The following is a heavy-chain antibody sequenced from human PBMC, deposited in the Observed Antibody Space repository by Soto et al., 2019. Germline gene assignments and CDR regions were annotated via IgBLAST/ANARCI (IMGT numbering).Heavy chain of an antibody. CDR3: AVDYYYDSSGYFWPDY. V-gene: IGHV3-23*01. Sequence: PGGSLRLSCAASGFTFSSYAMSWVRQAPGKGLEWVSAISGSGGSTYYADSVKGRFTISRDNSKNTLYLQMNSLRAEDTAVYYCAVDYYYDSSGYFWPDYWGQGTLVTVSS. J-gene: IGHJ4*02. CDR1: GFTFSSYA. CDR2: ISGSGGST. D-gene: IGHD3-22*01.